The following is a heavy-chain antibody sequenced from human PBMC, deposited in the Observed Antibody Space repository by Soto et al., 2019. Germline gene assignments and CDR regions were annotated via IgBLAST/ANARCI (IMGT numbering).Heavy chain of an antibody. CDR2: VNDGGIT. J-gene: IGHJ4*02. V-gene: IGHV4-39*01. Sequence: SSETLSLTCTVSGDSIRTSNKNWVWIRQPPGKGLEWIGSVNDGGITYSNPSLKSRVTIFVDTSVNQFSLKLTSVTAADTAVYYCARLGNLGMFGFFDFWGQGNMVTVSS. CDR1: GDSIRTSNKN. CDR3: ARLGNLGMFGFFDF. D-gene: IGHD1-7*01.